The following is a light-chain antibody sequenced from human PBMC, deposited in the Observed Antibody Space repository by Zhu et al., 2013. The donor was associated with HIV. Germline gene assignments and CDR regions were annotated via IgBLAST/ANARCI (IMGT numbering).Light chain of an antibody. CDR1: QDISNH. V-gene: IGKV1-39*01. CDR2: AAS. CDR3: QQSYSTPFT. J-gene: IGKJ3*01. Sequence: DIQMTQSPSSLSASVGDRVTITCQASQDISNHLNWYQQTPGKAPKLLIYAASSLQSGVPSRFSGSGSGTDFTLTISSLQPEDFATYYCQQSYSTPFTFGPGTKVDI.